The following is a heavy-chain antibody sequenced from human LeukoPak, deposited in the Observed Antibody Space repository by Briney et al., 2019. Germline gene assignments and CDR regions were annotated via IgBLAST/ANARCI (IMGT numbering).Heavy chain of an antibody. CDR3: VRDKGGMVPFDH. CDR1: GFTFSSYT. Sequence: GGSLRLSCAASGFTFSSYTMNWVRQAPGKGLEWVSYIGSSSSIIYYADSVKGRFTISRDNAKNSLYLQMNSLRAEDTAVYYCVRDKGGMVPFDHWGQGTLVTVSS. CDR2: IGSSSSII. V-gene: IGHV3-48*01. J-gene: IGHJ4*02. D-gene: IGHD3-10*01.